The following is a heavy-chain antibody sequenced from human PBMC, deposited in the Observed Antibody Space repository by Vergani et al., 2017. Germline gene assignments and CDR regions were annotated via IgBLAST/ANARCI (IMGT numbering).Heavy chain of an antibody. CDR1: GFTFSSHA. V-gene: IGHV3-23*01. CDR3: GRGNDNYN. CDR2: IKNTGDST. D-gene: IGHD5-24*01. J-gene: IGHJ4*02. Sequence: EVQLLQSEGAVVQPGGSLRLSCVASGFTFSSHAMSWVRQGHGQGLEWVSSIKNTGDSTHYADSVKGRFTISRDNSKNTLYLQMKSLRVEDTAVYYCGRGNDNYNWGQGTLVTVSS.